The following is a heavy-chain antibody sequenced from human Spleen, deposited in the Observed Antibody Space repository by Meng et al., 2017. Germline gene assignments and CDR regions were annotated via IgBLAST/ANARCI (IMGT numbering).Heavy chain of an antibody. CDR3: SGHIDY. J-gene: IGHJ4*02. CDR1: GFTFSSYA. V-gene: IGHV3-15*01. D-gene: IGHD5-12*01. Sequence: GESLKISCAASGFTFSSYAMTWVRQVPGKRLEWVGRIKSKPDGETIDHAAPVKGRFTISRDDSKNTVYLQMNSLKSEDTAVYYCSGHIDYWGQGTLVTVSS. CDR2: IKSKPDGETI.